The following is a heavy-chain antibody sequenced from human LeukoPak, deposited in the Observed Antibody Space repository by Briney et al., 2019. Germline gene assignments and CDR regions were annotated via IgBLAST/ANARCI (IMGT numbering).Heavy chain of an antibody. CDR3: ARGRGYCSSTSCYDRWGVRYYMDV. J-gene: IGHJ6*03. Sequence: SETLSLTCAVYGGSFSGYYWSWLRQPPGKGLEWIGEINHSGSTNYNPSLKSRGTTSVDTSKNQFSLKLRYVNAAKTAVYYRARGRGYCSSTSCYDRWGVRYYMDVWGKGTTVTVSS. CDR1: GGSFSGYY. CDR2: INHSGST. V-gene: IGHV4-34*01. D-gene: IGHD2-2*01.